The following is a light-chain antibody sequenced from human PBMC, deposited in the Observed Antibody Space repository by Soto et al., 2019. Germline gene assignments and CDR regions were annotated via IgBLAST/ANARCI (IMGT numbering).Light chain of an antibody. J-gene: IGKJ1*01. Sequence: VLTQSPCTLCLSPGERATLSCRASQSVSSNLAWYQQRPGQAPRLLIYGASTRATGIPARFSGSGSGTDFTLTISRLQSEDFAVYYCQQYSSSWTFGQGTKVDIK. CDR2: GAS. V-gene: IGKV3-15*01. CDR1: QSVSSN. CDR3: QQYSSSWT.